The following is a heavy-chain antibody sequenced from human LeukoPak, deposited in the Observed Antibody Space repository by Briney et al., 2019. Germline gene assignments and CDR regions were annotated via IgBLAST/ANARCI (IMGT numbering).Heavy chain of an antibody. J-gene: IGHJ4*02. V-gene: IGHV4-59*08. CDR3: AGHSRDDYNWKYYFDY. CDR1: GGSIRSYY. Sequence: SETLSLTCTVSGGSIRSYYWSWIRQPPGKGLEWIAYIYYSGSTNYNPSLKSRVTVSVDTSKNQLSLRLSSVTAADTAVYYCAGHSRDDYNWKYYFDYWGQGTLVTVSS. CDR2: IYYSGST. D-gene: IGHD5-24*01.